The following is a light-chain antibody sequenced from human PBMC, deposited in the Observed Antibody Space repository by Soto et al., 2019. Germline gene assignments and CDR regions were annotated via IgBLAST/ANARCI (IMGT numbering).Light chain of an antibody. Sequence: QAVVTQSPSASASLGASVKLTCTLSSGHSSYAIAWHQQQPEKGPRYLMKLSSDGSHSKGDGIPDRFSGSSSGAERYLTISSFQSEDEADYYCQTWDTGARVVFGGGTKVTVL. CDR1: SGHSSYA. CDR2: LSSDGSH. J-gene: IGLJ2*01. V-gene: IGLV4-69*01. CDR3: QTWDTGARVV.